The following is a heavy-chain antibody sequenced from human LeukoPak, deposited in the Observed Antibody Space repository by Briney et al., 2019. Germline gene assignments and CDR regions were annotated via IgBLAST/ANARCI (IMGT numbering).Heavy chain of an antibody. CDR1: GFTFNTYN. Sequence: GGSLRLSCAASGFTFNTYNMNWVRQAPGKGLEWVSSISSSSSYIYYADSVKGRFTISRDNAKNSLYLQMNSLRAEDTAVYYCANGAFRLYYIDVWDKGTTVTVSS. V-gene: IGHV3-21*01. D-gene: IGHD2-8*01. J-gene: IGHJ6*03. CDR3: ANGAFRLYYIDV. CDR2: ISSSSSYI.